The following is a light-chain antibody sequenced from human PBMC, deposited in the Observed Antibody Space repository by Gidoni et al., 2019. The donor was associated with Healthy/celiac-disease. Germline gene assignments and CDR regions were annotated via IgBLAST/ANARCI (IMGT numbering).Light chain of an antibody. CDR3: QQYYTCPRT. J-gene: IGKJ1*01. Sequence: EVVMTQSPATLSVSPGERATLSCRASQSVSNYLAWYQHKPGQAPRLLIYGASTRATGFPARFSGSGSSTEFTLTISSLQSEDFAVYYCQQYYTCPRTFGQGTKVEIK. CDR2: GAS. V-gene: IGKV3-15*01. CDR1: QSVSNY.